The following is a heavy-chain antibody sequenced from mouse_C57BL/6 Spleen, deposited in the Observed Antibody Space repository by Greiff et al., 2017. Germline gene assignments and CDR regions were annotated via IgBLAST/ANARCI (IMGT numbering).Heavy chain of an antibody. J-gene: IGHJ4*01. Sequence: VQLKESGGGLVQPGGSLSLSCAASGFTFTDYYMSWVRQPPGKALEWLGFIRNKANGYTTAYSASVKGRFTISRDNSQSILYPQMNALRAEDSATYDWARYMGGPYAMDYWGQGTSVTVSS. D-gene: IGHD3-3*01. V-gene: IGHV7-3*01. CDR1: GFTFTDYY. CDR2: IRNKANGYTT. CDR3: ARYMGGPYAMDY.